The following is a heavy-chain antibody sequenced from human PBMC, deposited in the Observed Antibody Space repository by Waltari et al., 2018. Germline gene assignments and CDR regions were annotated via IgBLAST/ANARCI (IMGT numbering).Heavy chain of an antibody. CDR2: INHSGST. V-gene: IGHV4-34*01. CDR3: AREYILVWFGELLPYYFDY. Sequence: QVQLQQWGAGLLKPSETLSLTCAVYGGSFSGYYWSWFRQAPGKGLEWIGGINHSGSTNYNPALKSRVTISVDTSENQFSLKLSSVTAADTAVYYCAREYILVWFGELLPYYFDYWGQGTLVTVSS. J-gene: IGHJ4*02. D-gene: IGHD3-10*01. CDR1: GGSFSGYY.